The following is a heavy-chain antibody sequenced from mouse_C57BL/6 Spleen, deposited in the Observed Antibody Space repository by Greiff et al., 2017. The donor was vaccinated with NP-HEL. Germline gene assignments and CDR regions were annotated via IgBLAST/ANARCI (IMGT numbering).Heavy chain of an antibody. CDR3: ARSPRRGYFDY. V-gene: IGHV1-52*01. Sequence: QVQLQQPGAELVRPGSSVKLSCKASGYTFTSYWMHWVKQRPIQGLEWIGNIDPSDSETHYNQKFKDKATLTVDQSSSTAYMQLSSLTSEDSAVYYCARSPRRGYFDYWGQGTTLTVSS. CDR1: GYTFTSYW. CDR2: IDPSDSET. J-gene: IGHJ2*01.